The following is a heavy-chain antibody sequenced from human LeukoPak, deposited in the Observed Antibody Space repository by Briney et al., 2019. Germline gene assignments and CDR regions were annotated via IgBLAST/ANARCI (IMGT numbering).Heavy chain of an antibody. D-gene: IGHD5-18*01. CDR1: GGSISSGGYY. V-gene: IGHV4-31*03. CDR3: ARAPAALVLGWFDP. CDR2: IYYSGST. Sequence: SQTLSLTCTVSGGSISSGGYYWSWIRQHPGKGLEWIGYIYYSGSTYYNPSLKSRVTISVDTSKNQFSLKLSSVTAADTAVYYCARAPAALVLGWFDPWGPGTLVTVSS. J-gene: IGHJ5*02.